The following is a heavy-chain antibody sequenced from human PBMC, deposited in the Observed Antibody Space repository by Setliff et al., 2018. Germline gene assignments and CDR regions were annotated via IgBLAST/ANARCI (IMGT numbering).Heavy chain of an antibody. CDR2: IYTSGST. D-gene: IGHD3-10*01. J-gene: IGHJ5*01. V-gene: IGHV4-61*02. CDR1: GGSISSGSYY. CDR3: ARDKTVQRFIT. Sequence: SETLSLTCTVSGGSISSGSYYWSWIRQPAGKGLEWIGRIYTSGSTNYNPSLKSRVTISVDTSKNQFSLKLSSVTAADTAVYYCARDKTVQRFITWGHGTLVTVSS.